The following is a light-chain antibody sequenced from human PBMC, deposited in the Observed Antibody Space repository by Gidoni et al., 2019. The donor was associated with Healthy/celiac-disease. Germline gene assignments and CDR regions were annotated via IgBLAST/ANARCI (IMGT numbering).Light chain of an antibody. Sequence: QSVLTQPASVSGSHGQSIPISCTGTSSDVGGYNYVSWYQQHPGKAPKLMIYDVSNRHSGVSNRFSGSKSGNTASLTISGLQAEDEADYYCSSYTSSSTLYVVFGGGTKLTVL. CDR2: DVS. CDR1: SSDVGGYNY. CDR3: SSYTSSSTLYVV. V-gene: IGLV2-14*01. J-gene: IGLJ2*01.